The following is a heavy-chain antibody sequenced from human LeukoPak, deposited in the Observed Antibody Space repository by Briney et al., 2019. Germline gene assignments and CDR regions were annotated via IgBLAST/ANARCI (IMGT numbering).Heavy chain of an antibody. CDR1: GGSISSYY. D-gene: IGHD2-15*01. J-gene: IGHJ3*02. CDR2: IYTSGSGST. Sequence: SETLSLTCTVSGGSISSYYWSWIRQPAGKGLEWIGRIYTSGSGSTNYNPSLKSRVTISVDTSKNQFSLKLSSVTAADTAVYYCARVGGNCSGGSCYANSAFDIWGQGTMVTVSS. CDR3: ARVGGNCSGGSCYANSAFDI. V-gene: IGHV4-4*07.